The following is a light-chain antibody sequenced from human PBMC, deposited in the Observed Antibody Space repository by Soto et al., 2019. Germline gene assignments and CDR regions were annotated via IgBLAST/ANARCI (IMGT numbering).Light chain of an antibody. CDR3: QQYGNLSLT. CDR1: QRVSSSY. Sequence: VFTQSPCSLSLSPGERATLSCRASQRVSSSYLAWYQQKPGQAPRLLIYGASSRATGIPDRFSGSGSGTDYTLTISRLEPEDFAVYYCQQYGNLSLTFGGGTKVDI. J-gene: IGKJ4*01. CDR2: GAS. V-gene: IGKV3-20*01.